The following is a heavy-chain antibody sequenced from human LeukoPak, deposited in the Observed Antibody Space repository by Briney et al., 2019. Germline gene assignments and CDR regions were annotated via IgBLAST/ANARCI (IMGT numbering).Heavy chain of an antibody. J-gene: IGHJ6*02. CDR3: ARVKAYISSWYRVWYYYYGMDV. CDR2: IYPGGSDT. Sequence: GESLKIYCKGSGYSFTSYWIGWVRQMPGKGLEWMGIIYPGGSDTRYSPSFQGQVTISADKSISTAYLQWSSLKASDTAMYYCARVKAYISSWYRVWYYYYGMDVWGQGTTVTVSS. D-gene: IGHD6-13*01. V-gene: IGHV5-51*01. CDR1: GYSFTSYW.